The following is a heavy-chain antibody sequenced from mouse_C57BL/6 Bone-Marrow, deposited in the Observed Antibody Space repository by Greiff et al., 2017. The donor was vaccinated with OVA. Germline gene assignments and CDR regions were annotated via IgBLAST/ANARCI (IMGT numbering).Heavy chain of an antibody. CDR1: GFTFSDYY. D-gene: IGHD1-1*01. J-gene: IGHJ3*01. V-gene: IGHV5-12*01. CDR3: ARQPYGSSYGFAY. Sequence: EVQLVESGGGLVQPGGSLKLSCAASGFTFSDYYMYWVRQTPEKRLEWVAYISNGGGSTYYPDTVKGRFTISRDNAKNTLYLQMSRLKSEDTAMYYCARQPYGSSYGFAYWGQGTLVTVSA. CDR2: ISNGGGST.